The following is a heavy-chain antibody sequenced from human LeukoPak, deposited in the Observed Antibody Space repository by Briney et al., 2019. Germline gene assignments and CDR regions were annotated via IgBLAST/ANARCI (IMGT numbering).Heavy chain of an antibody. Sequence: GGSLRLSCAASGFTFSSYGMHWVRQAPGKGPEWVAFIRYDGSNKYYADSVKGRFTISRDNSKNTLYLQMNSLRAEDTAVYYCAKDPEQYYYGSGTYFDYWGQGTLVTVSS. V-gene: IGHV3-30*02. CDR2: IRYDGSNK. J-gene: IGHJ4*02. D-gene: IGHD3-10*01. CDR1: GFTFSSYG. CDR3: AKDPEQYYYGSGTYFDY.